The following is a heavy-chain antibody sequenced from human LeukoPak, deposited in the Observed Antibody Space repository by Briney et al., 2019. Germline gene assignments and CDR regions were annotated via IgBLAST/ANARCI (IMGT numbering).Heavy chain of an antibody. CDR2: IRYDGTNK. CDR3: AKDKDSTNWYFDY. J-gene: IGHJ4*02. V-gene: IGHV3-30*02. D-gene: IGHD2-15*01. CDR1: GFTFSAYG. Sequence: GGSLRLSCEVSGFTFSAYGIHWVRQSPGKGLEWVAFIRYDGTNKYYADSVKGRFTISRDNSKNTLYLQMNSLRAEDTAVYYCAKDKDSTNWYFDYWGQGTLVTVSS.